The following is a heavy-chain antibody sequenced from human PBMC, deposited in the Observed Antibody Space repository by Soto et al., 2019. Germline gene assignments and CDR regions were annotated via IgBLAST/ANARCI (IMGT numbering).Heavy chain of an antibody. CDR2: INAGNGNT. V-gene: IGHV1-3*01. J-gene: IGHJ4*02. CDR3: ARVTEAVAGIGDPDY. Sequence: GASVKVSCKASGYTFTSYAMHWVRQAPGQRLEWMGWINAGNGNTKYSQKFQGRVTITRDTSASTAYMELSSLRSEDTAVYYCARVTEAVAGIGDPDYWGQGNLVTVSS. CDR1: GYTFTSYA. D-gene: IGHD6-19*01.